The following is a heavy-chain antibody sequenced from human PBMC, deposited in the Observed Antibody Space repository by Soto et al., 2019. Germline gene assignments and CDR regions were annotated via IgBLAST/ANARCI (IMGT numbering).Heavy chain of an antibody. D-gene: IGHD2-21*02. CDR2: ISWNSGSI. J-gene: IGHJ4*02. CDR1: GFTFDDYA. Sequence: EVQLVESGGGLVQPGRSLRLSCAASGFTFDDYAMHWVWQAPWKGLGWVSGISWNSGSIGYADSVKGRFTISRDNAKNSLYLQMNSLRAEDTALYDCAKDGTMVTLAYFDYWGQGTLFTVSS. CDR3: AKDGTMVTLAYFDY. V-gene: IGHV3-9*01.